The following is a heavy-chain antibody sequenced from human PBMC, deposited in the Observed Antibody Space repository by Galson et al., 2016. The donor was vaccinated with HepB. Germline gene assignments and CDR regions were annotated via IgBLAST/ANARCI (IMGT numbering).Heavy chain of an antibody. CDR1: GYGFGDYY. J-gene: IGHJ4*02. V-gene: IGHV1-2*02. CDR2: INPLSGDT. CDR3: ARDYRAFRDPIDEVRYTFFYDLDS. D-gene: IGHD3-3*01. Sequence: SVKVSCKASGYGFGDYYIHWVRQAPGQGLEWMGWINPLSGDTNYAQIFQGRVAMTRDTSITTAYMELSSLRSDDTALYYCARDYRAFRDPIDEVRYTFFYDLDSWGPGALVTVSS.